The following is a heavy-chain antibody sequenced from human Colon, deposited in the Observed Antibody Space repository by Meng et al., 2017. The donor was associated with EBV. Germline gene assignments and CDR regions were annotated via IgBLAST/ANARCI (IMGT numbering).Heavy chain of an antibody. CDR1: GGTINSGDYY. CDR3: ARNYYFDY. Sequence: HVRLQGSGPGLVKTSQTLSLTCTVSGGTINSGDYYWSWIRQPPGKGLEWIGYIYYTGSTYYNPSLKSRVTISMDTSKNQFSLRLSSVTAADTAVYYCARNYYFDYWGQGTLVTVSS. CDR2: IYYTGST. V-gene: IGHV4-30-4*01. J-gene: IGHJ4*02.